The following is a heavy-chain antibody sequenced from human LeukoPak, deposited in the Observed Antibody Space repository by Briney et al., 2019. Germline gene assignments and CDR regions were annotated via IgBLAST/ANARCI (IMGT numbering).Heavy chain of an antibody. CDR2: ISYDGSNK. J-gene: IGHJ3*02. V-gene: IGHV3-30*04. D-gene: IGHD3-10*01. CDR1: GFTFSSYA. CDR3: EAAMVRGVIPPNDAFDI. Sequence: GRSLRLSCAASGFTFSSYAMHWVRQAPGKGLEWVAVISYDGSNKHYADSVKGRFTISRDNSKNTLYLQMNSLRAEDTAVYYCEAAMVRGVIPPNDAFDIWGQGTMVTVSS.